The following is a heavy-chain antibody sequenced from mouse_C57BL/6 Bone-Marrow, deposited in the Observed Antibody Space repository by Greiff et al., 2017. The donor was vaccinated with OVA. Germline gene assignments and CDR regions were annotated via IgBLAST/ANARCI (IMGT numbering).Heavy chain of an antibody. CDR3: ARKRLEQDYGYYYAMDE. CDR2: IYPGDGDT. V-gene: IGHV1-82*01. CDR1: GYAFSSSW. J-gene: IGHJ4*01. D-gene: IGHD1-1*01. Sequence: QVQLQQSGPELVKPGASVKLSCKASGYAFSSSWMNWVKQRPGKGLEWIGRIYPGDGDTNYNGKFKGKATLTAAKSSSTAYMQLSSLTSEDSAVSFCARKRLEQDYGYYYAMDEWGKGTPGTVSS.